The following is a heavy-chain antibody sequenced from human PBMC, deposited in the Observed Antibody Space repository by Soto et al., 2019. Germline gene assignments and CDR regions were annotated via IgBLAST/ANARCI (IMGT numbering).Heavy chain of an antibody. CDR1: GGSFSTYY. CDR2: INHSGST. V-gene: IGHV4-34*01. CDR3: ARIKSHDYVWGSYRPFEY. J-gene: IGHJ4*02. Sequence: SETLSLTCAAYGGSFSTYYWTWIRQPPGKGLEWIGEINHSGSTNYNSSLKSRATISADTSKNQFSLKLSSVTAADTAVYYCARIKSHDYVWGSYRPFEYWGQGILVTSPQ. D-gene: IGHD3-16*02.